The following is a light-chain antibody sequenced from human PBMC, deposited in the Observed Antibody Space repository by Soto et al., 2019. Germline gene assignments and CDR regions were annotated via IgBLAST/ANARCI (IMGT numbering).Light chain of an antibody. V-gene: IGLV1-40*01. CDR1: SSNIGAGYD. Sequence: QSVLTQPPSVSGAPGQRVTISCTGSSSNIGAGYDVHWYQQLPGTAPKLLIYGNSNPPSGVPERFSGSKAGTSASLAITGLQAEDEADYNCQSYDSSLSGAVFGGGTPLTVL. CDR2: GNS. J-gene: IGLJ7*01. CDR3: QSYDSSLSGAV.